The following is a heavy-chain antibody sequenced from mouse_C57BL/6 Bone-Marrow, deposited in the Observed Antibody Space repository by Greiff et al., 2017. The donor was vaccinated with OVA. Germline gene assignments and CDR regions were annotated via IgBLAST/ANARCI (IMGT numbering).Heavy chain of an antibody. J-gene: IGHJ2*01. CDR3: ARPYYSKRGYFDY. Sequence: EVKLQQSGPVLVKPGASVKMSCKASGYTFTDYYMNWVKQSHGKSLEWIGVINPYNGGTSYNQKFKGKATLTVDKSSSTAYMELNSLTSEDSAVYYCARPYYSKRGYFDYWGQGTTLTVSS. CDR1: GYTFTDYY. V-gene: IGHV1-19*01. D-gene: IGHD2-5*01. CDR2: INPYNGGT.